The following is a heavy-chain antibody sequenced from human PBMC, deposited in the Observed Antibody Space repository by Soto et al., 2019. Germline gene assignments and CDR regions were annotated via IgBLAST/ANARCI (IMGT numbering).Heavy chain of an antibody. J-gene: IGHJ6*02. V-gene: IGHV4-59*01. CDR1: GGSISSYY. Sequence: SETLSLTCTVSGGSISSYYWSWIRQPPGKGLEWIGYIYYSGSTNYNPSLKSRVTISVDTSKNHFSLKLSSVIAADTAVFYFARDGRITGSLGEYYGMDVWGQGTTVTVSS. CDR3: ARDGRITGSLGEYYGMDV. D-gene: IGHD1-20*01. CDR2: IYYSGST.